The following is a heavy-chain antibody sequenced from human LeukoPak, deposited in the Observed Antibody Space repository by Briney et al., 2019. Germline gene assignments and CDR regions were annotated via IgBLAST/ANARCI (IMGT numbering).Heavy chain of an antibody. CDR2: INHSGST. D-gene: IGHD3-10*01. CDR3: ARDTGQYAPGTPGFTRFDP. J-gene: IGHJ5*02. CDR1: GGSFSGYY. V-gene: IGHV4-34*01. Sequence: SETLSLTCAVYGGSFSGYYWSWIRQPPGKGLEWIGEINHSGSTNYNPSLKSRVTISVDTSKNQFSLKLSSVTAADTAVYYCARDTGQYAPGTPGFTRFDPWGQGALVTVSS.